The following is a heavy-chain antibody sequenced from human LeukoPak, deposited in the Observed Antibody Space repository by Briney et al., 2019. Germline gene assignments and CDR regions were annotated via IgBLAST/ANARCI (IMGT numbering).Heavy chain of an antibody. CDR2: IYHSGYT. J-gene: IGHJ4*02. D-gene: IGHD3-10*01. V-gene: IGHV4-39*01. CDR3: ARSSMFRGVTVDY. CDR1: GGSINSSSYY. Sequence: PSETLSLTCTVSGGSINSSSYYWGWIRQPPGKALEWIGSIYHSGYTYYNPPLKSRVTISVDTSKNQFSLKLRSVTAADTAVYYCARSSMFRGVTVDYWGQGTLVTVSS.